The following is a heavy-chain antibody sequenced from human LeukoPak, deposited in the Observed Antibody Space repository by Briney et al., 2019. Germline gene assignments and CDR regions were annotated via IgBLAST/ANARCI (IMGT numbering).Heavy chain of an antibody. D-gene: IGHD1-26*01. CDR3: ARDVYSGNYYWSY. CDR2: ISAYNGNT. J-gene: IGHJ4*02. Sequence: ASVKVSCKASGYRFISYGISWVRQAPGQGLEWLGWISAYNGNTNYAQKLQGRVTMTTDTSTSTAYMEVRSLRSDDTAVYYYARDVYSGNYYWSYWGQGTLVTVSS. V-gene: IGHV1-18*01. CDR1: GYRFISYG.